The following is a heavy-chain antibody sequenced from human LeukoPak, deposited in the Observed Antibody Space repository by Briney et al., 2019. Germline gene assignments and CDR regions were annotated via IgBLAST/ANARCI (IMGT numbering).Heavy chain of an antibody. CDR2: ISSSGSTI. CDR1: GFTFSDYY. Sequence: PGGSLRLSCAASGFTFSDYYMSWIRQAPGKGLEWVSYISSSGSTIYYADSVKGRFTISRDNAKNSLYLQLNSLRAEDTAVYFCARDPGPTAWGAFDIWGQGTVVSVSS. D-gene: IGHD7-27*01. CDR3: ARDPGPTAWGAFDI. V-gene: IGHV3-11*04. J-gene: IGHJ3*02.